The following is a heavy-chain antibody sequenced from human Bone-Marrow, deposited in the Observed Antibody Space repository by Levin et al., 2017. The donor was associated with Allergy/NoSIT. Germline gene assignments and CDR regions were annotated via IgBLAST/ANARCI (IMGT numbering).Heavy chain of an antibody. V-gene: IGHV1-8*01. CDR2: MNPNSGNT. J-gene: IGHJ5*02. D-gene: IGHD6-6*01. CDR1: GYTFTSYD. CDR3: ARGRLRIAARRNWFDP. Sequence: GESLKISCKASGYTFTSYDINWVRQATGQGLEWMGWMNPNSGNTGYAQKFQGRVTMTRNTSISTAYMVLSSLRSEDTAVYYCARGRLRIAARRNWFDPWGQGTLVTVSS.